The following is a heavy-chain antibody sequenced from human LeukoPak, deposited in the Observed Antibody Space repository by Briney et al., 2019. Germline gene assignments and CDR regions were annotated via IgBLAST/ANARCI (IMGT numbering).Heavy chain of an antibody. V-gene: IGHV4-59*01. CDR2: IYYSGST. CDR1: GGSISSYY. J-gene: IGHJ3*02. CDR3: ARGALAAAGARAAFDI. Sequence: PSETLSLTCTVSGGSISSYYWSWIRQPPGKGLEWIGYIYYSGSTNYNPSLKSRVTISVDTSKNQFSLKLSSVTAADTAVYYCARGALAAAGARAAFDIWGQGTMVTVSS. D-gene: IGHD6-13*01.